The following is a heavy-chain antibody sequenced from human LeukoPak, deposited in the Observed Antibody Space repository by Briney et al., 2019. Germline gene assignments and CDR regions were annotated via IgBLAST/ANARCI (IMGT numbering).Heavy chain of an antibody. J-gene: IGHJ5*01. V-gene: IGHV1-8*01. CDR3: ARAMRNNWFDP. CDR1: VYTFTSYD. Sequence: GASVKVSCKASVYTFTSYDINWVRQATGQGVEWMGWMNPNSGNTGDAQKFQGRVTMTRNTSISTAYMELSSLRSEDTAVYYCARAMRNNWFDPWGQGTLVTVSS. CDR2: MNPNSGNT.